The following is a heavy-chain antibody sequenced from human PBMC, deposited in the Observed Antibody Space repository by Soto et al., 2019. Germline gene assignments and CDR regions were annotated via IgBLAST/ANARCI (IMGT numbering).Heavy chain of an antibody. CDR2: ISSSSSTI. CDR3: ARTFYDYIWGRYRLEYFDY. J-gene: IGHJ4*02. Sequence: GGSLRLSCAASGFTFSSYSMNWVRQAPGKGLEWVSYISSSSSTIYYADSVKGRLTISRDNAKNSLYLQMNSLRAEDTAVYYCARTFYDYIWGRYRLEYFDYWGQGTLVTVSS. D-gene: IGHD3-16*02. V-gene: IGHV3-48*01. CDR1: GFTFSSYS.